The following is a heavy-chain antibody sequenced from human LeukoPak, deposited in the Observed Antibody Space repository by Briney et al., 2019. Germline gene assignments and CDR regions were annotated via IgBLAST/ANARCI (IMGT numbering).Heavy chain of an antibody. CDR1: GYTFTGYY. CDR3: ARGGSGSYFSWLDP. D-gene: IGHD3-10*01. V-gene: IGHV1-2*02. J-gene: IGHJ5*02. CDR2: INPNSGGS. Sequence: ASVKVSCKASGYTFTGYYIHWVRQAPGQGLECMGWINPNSGGSNYAQKFQGRVTMTRDTSISTAYMELSRLRSDDTAVYYCARGGSGSYFSWLDPWGQGTLVTVSS.